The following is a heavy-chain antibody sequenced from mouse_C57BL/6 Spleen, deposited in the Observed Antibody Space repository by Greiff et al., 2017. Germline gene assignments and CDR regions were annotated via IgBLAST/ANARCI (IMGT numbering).Heavy chain of an antibody. D-gene: IGHD1-1*01. CDR3: ARAVLLRWYFDV. V-gene: IGHV5-17*01. CDR1: GFTFSDSG. Sequence: EVQGVESGGGLVKPGGSLKLSCAASGFTFSDSGMHWVRQAPEKGLEWVAYISSGSSTIYYADTVKGRFTISRDNAKNTLFLHMTSLRSEDTAMYYCARAVLLRWYFDVWGTGTTVTVSS. J-gene: IGHJ1*03. CDR2: ISSGSSTI.